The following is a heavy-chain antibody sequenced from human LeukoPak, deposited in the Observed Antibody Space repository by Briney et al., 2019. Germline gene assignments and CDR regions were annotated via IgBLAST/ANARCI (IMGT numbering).Heavy chain of an antibody. CDR3: AKWGLRFLEWLLAGDAFDI. V-gene: IGHV3-23*01. J-gene: IGHJ3*02. Sequence: GGSLRLSCAASGFTFSSYAMSWVRQAPGKGLEWVSAISGSGGSTYYADSVKGRFTISRDNSKNTLYLQMNSLRAEDTAVYYCAKWGLRFLEWLLAGDAFDIWGQGTMVTVSS. CDR2: ISGSGGST. D-gene: IGHD3-3*01. CDR1: GFTFSSYA.